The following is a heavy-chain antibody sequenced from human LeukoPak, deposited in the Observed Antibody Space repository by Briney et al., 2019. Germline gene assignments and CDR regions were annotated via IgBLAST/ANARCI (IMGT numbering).Heavy chain of an antibody. CDR2: IYYSGST. Sequence: SETLSLTCTVSGGSISSSSYYWGWIRQPPGKGLEWIGSIYYSGSTYYNPSLKSRVTISVDTSKNQFSLKLSSVTAADTAVYYCARPENGVDAFDIWGQGTMVTVPS. D-gene: IGHD3-10*01. CDR1: GGSISSSSYY. CDR3: ARPENGVDAFDI. V-gene: IGHV4-39*01. J-gene: IGHJ3*02.